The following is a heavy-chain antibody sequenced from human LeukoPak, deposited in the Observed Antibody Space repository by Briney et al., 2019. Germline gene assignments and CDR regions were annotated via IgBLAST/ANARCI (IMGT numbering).Heavy chain of an antibody. CDR3: ARDVDYVSDY. CDR2: ISTSGST. Sequence: SETLSLTCTVSGGSINSGDYYWSWIRQPAGKGLERIGHISTSGSTNYNPSLRGRLTISVDTSRNQFSLNLSSVTAEDTALYFCARDVDYVSDYWGQGTLVTVSS. D-gene: IGHD4-17*01. CDR1: GGSINSGDYY. J-gene: IGHJ4*02. V-gene: IGHV4-61*09.